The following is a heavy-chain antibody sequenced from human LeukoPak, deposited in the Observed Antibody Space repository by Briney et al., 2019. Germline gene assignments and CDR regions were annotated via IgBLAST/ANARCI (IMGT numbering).Heavy chain of an antibody. V-gene: IGHV4-59*01. J-gene: IGHJ4*02. CDR3: ARGGMAAAGGDFDY. CDR1: GGSISSYY. CDR2: IYYSGST. Sequence: SETLSLTCTVSGGSISSYYWSWIRQPPGKGLEWIGYIYYSGSTNYNPSLKSRVTISVDTSKHQFSLKLSSVTAADTAVYYCARGGMAAAGGDFDYWGQGTLVTVSS. D-gene: IGHD6-13*01.